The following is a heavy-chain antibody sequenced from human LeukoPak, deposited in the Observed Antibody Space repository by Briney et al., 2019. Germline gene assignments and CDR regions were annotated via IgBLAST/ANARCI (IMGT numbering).Heavy chain of an antibody. CDR1: GYTFTSYD. CDR2: MNPNSGNT. CDR3: ASPGGIAAALDY. J-gene: IGHJ4*02. Sequence: ASVKVSCKASGYTFTSYDINWVQQATGQGLEWMGWMNPNSGNTGYAQKFQGRVTMTRNTSISTAYMELSSLRSEDTAVYYCASPGGIAAALDYWGQGTLVTVSS. D-gene: IGHD6-13*01. V-gene: IGHV1-8*01.